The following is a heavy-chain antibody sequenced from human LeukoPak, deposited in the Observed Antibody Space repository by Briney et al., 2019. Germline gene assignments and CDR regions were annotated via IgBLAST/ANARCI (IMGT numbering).Heavy chain of an antibody. J-gene: IGHJ4*02. CDR1: GGSISSFY. V-gene: IGHV4-59*01. D-gene: IGHD4-17*01. CDR3: ARGSYGAFRYGDLDY. Sequence: SETLSLTCTVSGGSISSFYWNWIRQPPGKGLEWIGYIYYTGSTSYNPALESRVTISVDTSKNQFSLRLNSVTAADTAVYYCARGSYGAFRYGDLDYWGQGALVTVSS. CDR2: IYYTGST.